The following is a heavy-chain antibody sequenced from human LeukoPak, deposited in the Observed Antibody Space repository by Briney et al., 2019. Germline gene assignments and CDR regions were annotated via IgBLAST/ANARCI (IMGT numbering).Heavy chain of an antibody. V-gene: IGHV1-69*04. J-gene: IGHJ4*02. CDR3: ARAMITSDLALSYDC. CDR2: IIPILGIA. Sequence: SVKVSCKASGGTFSSYAISWVRQAPGQGLEWMGRIIPILGIANYAQKFQGRVTITADKSTSTAYMELSSLRSEDTAVYYCARAMITSDLALSYDCWGQGTLVTVSS. CDR1: GGTFSSYA. D-gene: IGHD3-16*01.